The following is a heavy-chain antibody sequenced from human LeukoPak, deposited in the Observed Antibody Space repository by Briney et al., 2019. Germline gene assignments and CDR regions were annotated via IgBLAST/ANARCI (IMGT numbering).Heavy chain of an antibody. Sequence: GGSLRLSCAASGFTFSGSAMHWVRQASGRGLGWVGRIRSKANNYATSYGASVNGRFTLSRDDSKNTAYLQMNSLQTEDTAVYYCTRSSSWSFDYWGQGILVTVSS. J-gene: IGHJ4*02. V-gene: IGHV3-73*01. CDR2: IRSKANNYAT. CDR1: GFTFSGSA. D-gene: IGHD6-13*01. CDR3: TRSSSWSFDY.